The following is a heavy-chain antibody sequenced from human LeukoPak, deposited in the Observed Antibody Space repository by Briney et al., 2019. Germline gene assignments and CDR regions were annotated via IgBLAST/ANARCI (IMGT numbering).Heavy chain of an antibody. Sequence: PGGSLRLSCAASGFTFSSSAMSWVRQAPGKGLEWVSAISNNGGYTYYADSVQGRFTISRDNSKSTLCLQMNSLRAEDTAVYFCATDRYCGSASCQYYYYSGLDVWGQGTTVTVSS. V-gene: IGHV3-23*01. J-gene: IGHJ6*02. CDR2: ISNNGGYT. CDR1: GFTFSSSA. CDR3: ATDRYCGSASCQYYYYSGLDV. D-gene: IGHD2-2*01.